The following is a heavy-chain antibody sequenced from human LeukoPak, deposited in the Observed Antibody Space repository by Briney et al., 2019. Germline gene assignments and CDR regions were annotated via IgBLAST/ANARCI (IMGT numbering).Heavy chain of an antibody. V-gene: IGHV4-59*01. D-gene: IGHD3-16*02. CDR3: ARGHGVTHENLDY. CDR1: GGSISSYY. CDR2: IYYSGST. Sequence: SETLSLTCTVSGGSISSYYWSWIRQPPGKGLEWIGYIYYSGSTNYNPSLKSRVTISVDTSKNQFSLKLSSVTAADTAVYYCARGHGVTHENLDYWGQGTLVTVSS. J-gene: IGHJ4*02.